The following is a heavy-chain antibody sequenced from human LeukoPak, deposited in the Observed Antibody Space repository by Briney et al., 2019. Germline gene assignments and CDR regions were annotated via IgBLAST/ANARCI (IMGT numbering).Heavy chain of an antibody. J-gene: IGHJ4*02. CDR1: GFTFSSYG. Sequence: GGSLRLSCAASGFTFSSYGMHWVRQAPGKGLEWVAFIRYDGSNKYYADSVKGRFTISRDNSKNTLYLQMNSLRAEDTAVYYCAKSQMITFGEYYFDYWGQGTLVTVSS. D-gene: IGHD3-16*01. CDR3: AKSQMITFGEYYFDY. V-gene: IGHV3-30*02. CDR2: IRYDGSNK.